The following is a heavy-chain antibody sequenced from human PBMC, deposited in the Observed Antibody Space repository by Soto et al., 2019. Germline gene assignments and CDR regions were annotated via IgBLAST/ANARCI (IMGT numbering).Heavy chain of an antibody. CDR2: ISHSGNT. J-gene: IGHJ5*02. CDR1: GGSFSGNY. Sequence: ASETLSLTCAVYGGSFSGNYWTWIRQPPGKGLEWIGEISHSGNTCYNPSLETRVTMSVDTSKNQFSLKLSSVTAADTAVYYCARARWFDPFGQGTLVTVSS. CDR3: ARARWFDP. V-gene: IGHV4-34*01.